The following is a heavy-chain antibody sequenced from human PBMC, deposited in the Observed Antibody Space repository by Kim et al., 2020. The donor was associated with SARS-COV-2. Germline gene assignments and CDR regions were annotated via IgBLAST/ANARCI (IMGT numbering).Heavy chain of an antibody. CDR1: GGSITSGPYS. CDR2: VYYSGST. CDR3: ARQVVARGGAYSGLDV. J-gene: IGHJ6*02. D-gene: IGHD2-15*01. Sequence: SETLSLTCTVSGGSITSGPYSWGWIRQSPGKGLEWIGIVYYSGSTYYKPSLKSRVTISVDTSKKQFSLKVNSVTAADTAVYYCARQVVARGGAYSGLDVWGQGTTVIVSS. V-gene: IGHV4-39*01.